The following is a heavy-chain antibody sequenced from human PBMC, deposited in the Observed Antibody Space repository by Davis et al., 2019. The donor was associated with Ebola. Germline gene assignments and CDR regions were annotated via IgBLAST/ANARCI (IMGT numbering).Heavy chain of an antibody. V-gene: IGHV3-7*01. CDR1: GFTFSSYW. D-gene: IGHD2-15*01. J-gene: IGHJ4*02. CDR2: IKQDGSEK. CDR3: ARFVVVVAATRTFDY. Sequence: GESLKISCAASGFTFSSYWMSWVRQAPGKGLEWVANIKQDGSEKYYVDSVKGRFTISRDNAKNSLYLQMNSLIAEDTAVYYCARFVVVVAATRTFDYWGQGTLVTVSS.